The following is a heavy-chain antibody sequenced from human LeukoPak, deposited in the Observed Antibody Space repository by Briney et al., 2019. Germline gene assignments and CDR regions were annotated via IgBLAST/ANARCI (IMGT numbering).Heavy chain of an antibody. V-gene: IGHV1-2*02. D-gene: IGHD2-2*01. CDR1: GYTFTSYG. CDR3: ARGYCSSTSCLSAFDP. CDR2: INPNSGGT. J-gene: IGHJ5*02. Sequence: ASVKVSCKASGYTFTSYGISWVRQAPGQGLEWMGWINPNSGGTNYAQKFQGRVTMTRDTSISTAYMELSRLRSDDTAVYYCARGYCSSTSCLSAFDPWGQGTLVTVSS.